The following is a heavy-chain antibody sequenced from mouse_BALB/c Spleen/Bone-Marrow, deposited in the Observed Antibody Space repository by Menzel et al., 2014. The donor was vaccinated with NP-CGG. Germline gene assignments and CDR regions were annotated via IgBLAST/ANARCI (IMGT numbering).Heavy chain of an antibody. CDR2: IDPANGNT. D-gene: IGHD2-2*01. CDR1: GFNIKDTY. Sequence: EVQGVESGAELVKSGASVKLSCTASGFNIKDTYMHWVKQRPEQGLEGVGRIDPANGNTKYDPKFQGKATITADTSSNTAYLQLSSLTSEDTAVYYCASYVYGYYFDYWGQGTTLTVSS. J-gene: IGHJ2*01. CDR3: ASYVYGYYFDY. V-gene: IGHV14-3*02.